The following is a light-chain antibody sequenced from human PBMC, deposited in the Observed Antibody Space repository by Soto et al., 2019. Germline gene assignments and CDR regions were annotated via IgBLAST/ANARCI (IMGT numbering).Light chain of an antibody. J-gene: IGLJ1*01. CDR2: EVS. Sequence: QSVLTQPPSASGSPGQSVTISCAGTSSGVGGYNYVSWYQQYPGKVPKLMIYEVSERPSGVPDRFSGSKSGNTAFLTVSGLQAEDEADYYCLSYADTAYVFGTGTKVTV. V-gene: IGLV2-8*01. CDR3: LSYADTAYV. CDR1: SSGVGGYNY.